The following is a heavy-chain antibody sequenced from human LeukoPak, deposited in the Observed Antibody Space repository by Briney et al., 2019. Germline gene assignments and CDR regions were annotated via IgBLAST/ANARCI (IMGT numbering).Heavy chain of an antibody. CDR2: INPNSGGT. V-gene: IGHV1-2*02. CDR1: GGTFSSYA. J-gene: IGHJ4*02. CDR3: ARGRRIVGATTIFDY. D-gene: IGHD1-26*01. Sequence: ASVKVSCKASGGTFSSYAISWVRQAPGQGLEWMGWINPNSGGTNYAQKFQGRVTMTRDTSISTAYMELSRLRSDDTAVYYCARGRRIVGATTIFDYWGQGTLVTVSS.